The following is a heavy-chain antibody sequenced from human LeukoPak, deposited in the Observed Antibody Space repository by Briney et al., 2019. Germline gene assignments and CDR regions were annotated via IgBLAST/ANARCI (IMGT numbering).Heavy chain of an antibody. D-gene: IGHD5-12*01. CDR3: ARVGYQHYFDY. CDR1: GFTFSSYW. Sequence: GGSLRLSCAASGFTFSSYWMHWVRQAPGKGLVWVSRINSDGSSTSYADFVKGRFTISRDNAKNTLYLQMNSLRAEDTAVYYCARVGYQHYFDYWGQGTLVTVSS. V-gene: IGHV3-74*01. J-gene: IGHJ4*02. CDR2: INSDGSST.